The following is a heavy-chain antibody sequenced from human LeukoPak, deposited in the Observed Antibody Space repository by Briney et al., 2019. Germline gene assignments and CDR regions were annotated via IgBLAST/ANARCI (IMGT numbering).Heavy chain of an antibody. CDR3: ARDASSSSSVTHYYYYMDV. J-gene: IGHJ6*03. V-gene: IGHV1-8*01. CDR1: GYTFTSYD. CDR2: MNPNSGNT. Sequence: ASVKVSYKASGYTFTSYDINWVRQATGQGLEWMGWMNPNSGNTGYAHKFKGRVTMTRNTSISTAYMELSSLRSEDTAVYYCARDASSSSSVTHYYYYMDVWGKGTTVTVSS. D-gene: IGHD6-6*01.